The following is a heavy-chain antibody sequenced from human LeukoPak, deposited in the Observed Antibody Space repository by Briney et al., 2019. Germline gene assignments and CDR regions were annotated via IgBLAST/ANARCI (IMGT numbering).Heavy chain of an antibody. D-gene: IGHD6-13*01. V-gene: IGHV3-7*01. J-gene: IGHJ4*02. CDR2: IKQDGSEK. Sequence: GGSLRLSCAASGFTFSSYWMSWVRQVPGKGLEWVANIKQDGSEKYYVDSVKGRFTISRDNAKNSLYLQMNSLRAEDTAVYYCARVRGYSSSGFDYWGQGTLVTVSS. CDR1: GFTFSSYW. CDR3: ARVRGYSSSGFDY.